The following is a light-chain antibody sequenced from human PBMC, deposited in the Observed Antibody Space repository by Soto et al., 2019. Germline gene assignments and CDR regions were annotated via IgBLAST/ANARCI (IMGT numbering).Light chain of an antibody. CDR3: QQYGRSLT. Sequence: EIVLTQSPGTLSLSPGERATLSGRASQSVSSSFLAWYQQKPGQAPRLLIYGASSRATGIPDRFSGSGSGTDFTLSISRLDPEDFAVYYCQQYGRSLTFGGGTKVEIK. J-gene: IGKJ4*01. CDR2: GAS. V-gene: IGKV3-20*01. CDR1: QSVSSSF.